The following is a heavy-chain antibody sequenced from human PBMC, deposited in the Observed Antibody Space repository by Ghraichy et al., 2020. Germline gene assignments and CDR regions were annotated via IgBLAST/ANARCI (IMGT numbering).Heavy chain of an antibody. Sequence: GGSLRLSCTTSGFTFGDYAMTWVRQAPGKGLEWLGFIKSKGYGEITAFAASVKGRFTISRDDSKSIAYLQMNSLRSEDTAVYYCARGGRRDYDSDAFYSWVDVWGQGTLVTVSS. CDR2: IKSKGYGEIT. J-gene: IGHJ4*02. D-gene: IGHD3-22*01. CDR1: GFTFGDYA. V-gene: IGHV3-49*04. CDR3: ARGGRRDYDSDAFYSWVDV.